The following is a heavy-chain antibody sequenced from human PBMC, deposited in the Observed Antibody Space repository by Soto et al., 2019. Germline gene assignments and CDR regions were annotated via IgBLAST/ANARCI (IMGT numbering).Heavy chain of an antibody. CDR2: INHIGRT. V-gene: IGHV4-34*01. CDR1: GGSFSGYY. Sequence: QVQLQQWGAGLLKPSETLSLTCAVNGGSFSGYYWSWIRQSPGKGLEWIGEINHIGRTNFNPSLKSRVTMPGETSKNQFSLKLSSVTAADTAVYYCARGYEVNWHTPHYWGQGALVTVSS. CDR3: ARGYEVNWHTPHY. D-gene: IGHD5-12*01. J-gene: IGHJ4*02.